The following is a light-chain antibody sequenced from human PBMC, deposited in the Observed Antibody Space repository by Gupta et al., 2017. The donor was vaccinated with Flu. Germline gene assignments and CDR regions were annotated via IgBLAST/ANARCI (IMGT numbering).Light chain of an antibody. V-gene: IGKV2-28*01. CDR3: MQGLPIQ. CDR1: QSLLHSNGYYY. CDR2: LGS. J-gene: IGKJ1*01. Sequence: LPVTPGEPASISCRSSQSLLHSNGYYYLDWYLQKPGQSPQLLIYLGSNRASGVPVRFSGSGSGTDFTLKISRVEAEDVWVYYCMQGLPIQFGQGTKVEIK.